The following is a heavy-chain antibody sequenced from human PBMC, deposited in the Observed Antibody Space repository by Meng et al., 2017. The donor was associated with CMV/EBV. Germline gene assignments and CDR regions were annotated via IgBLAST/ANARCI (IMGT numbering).Heavy chain of an antibody. CDR2: MNPNSGNT. CDR1: GYTFTSYD. J-gene: IGHJ4*02. D-gene: IGHD3-3*01. Sequence: ASVKVSCKASGYTFTSYDINWVRQATGQGLEWMGWMNPNSGNTGYAQKFQGRVTTTRNTSISTAYMELSSLRSEDTAVYYCARGRVMYYDFWSGYNPLDYWGQGTLVTVSS. CDR3: ARGRVMYYDFWSGYNPLDY. V-gene: IGHV1-8*01.